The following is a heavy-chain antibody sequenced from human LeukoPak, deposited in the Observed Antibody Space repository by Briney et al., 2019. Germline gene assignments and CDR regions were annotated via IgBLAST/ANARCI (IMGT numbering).Heavy chain of an antibody. V-gene: IGHV3-53*04. J-gene: IGHJ4*02. Sequence: GGSLRLSCAASGFTVSSNYMSWVRQAPGKGLEWVSVIYSGGSTYYADSVKGRVTISRHNSKNTLYLQMNSLRAEDTAGSYFANRDPWCGEVSPFDHWGQGNLVPVSS. D-gene: IGHD3-10*01. CDR2: IYSGGST. CDR3: ANRDPWCGEVSPFDH. CDR1: GFTVSSNY.